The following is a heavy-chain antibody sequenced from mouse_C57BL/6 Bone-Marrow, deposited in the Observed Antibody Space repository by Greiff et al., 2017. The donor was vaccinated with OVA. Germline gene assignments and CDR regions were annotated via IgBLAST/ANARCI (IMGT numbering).Heavy chain of an antibody. CDR1: GYTFTDYE. J-gene: IGHJ4*01. D-gene: IGHD2-5*01. Sequence: QVQLRQSGAELVRPGASVTLSCKASGYTFTDYEMHWGKQTPVHGLGWIGAIDPETGGTAYNQKFKGKAILTADKSSSTAYMELRSLTSEDSAVYYCTRGYSNYYAMDYWGQGTSVTVSS. CDR2: IDPETGGT. CDR3: TRGYSNYYAMDY. V-gene: IGHV1-15*01.